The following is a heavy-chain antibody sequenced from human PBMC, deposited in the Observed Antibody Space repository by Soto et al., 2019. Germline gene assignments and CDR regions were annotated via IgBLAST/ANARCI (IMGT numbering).Heavy chain of an antibody. D-gene: IGHD3-10*01. Sequence: QVQLQQWGAGLLKPSETLSLTCAVYGGSFSGYYWSWIRQPPGKGLEWIGEINHSGSTNYNPSLKSRVPISVDTSKNQFSLKLSSVTAADTAVYYCARDRSGYYGSGSYYNGVYYYGMDVWGQGTTVTVSS. CDR2: INHSGST. CDR1: GGSFSGYY. J-gene: IGHJ6*02. CDR3: ARDRSGYYGSGSYYNGVYYYGMDV. V-gene: IGHV4-34*01.